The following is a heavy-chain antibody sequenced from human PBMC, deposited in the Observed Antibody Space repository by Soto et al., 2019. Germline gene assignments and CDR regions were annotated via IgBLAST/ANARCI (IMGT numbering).Heavy chain of an antibody. Sequence: ETLSLTCAVSGGSISSYYWSWIRQPPGKGLEWIGYIYYSGSTNYNPSLKSRVTISVDTSKNQFSLKLSSVTAADTAVYYCASSGFRYNWFDPWGQGTLVTVSS. V-gene: IGHV4-59*01. J-gene: IGHJ5*02. D-gene: IGHD3-22*01. CDR2: IYYSGST. CDR3: ASSGFRYNWFDP. CDR1: GGSISSYY.